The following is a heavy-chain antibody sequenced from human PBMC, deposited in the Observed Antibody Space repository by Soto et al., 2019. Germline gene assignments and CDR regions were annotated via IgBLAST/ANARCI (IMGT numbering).Heavy chain of an antibody. CDR1: GYTFTGYY. Sequence: QVTLVQSGAEVKKPGASVKVSCKASGYTFTGYYMHWVRQAPGQGLEWMGWINPNSGGTNYAQKFQGWVTMTRDTSISTAYMELSRLRTDDTAVYYCARSRSYYYDSSGLLFDYWGHGTLVTVSS. J-gene: IGHJ4*01. CDR3: ARSRSYYYDSSGLLFDY. D-gene: IGHD3-22*01. V-gene: IGHV1-2*04. CDR2: INPNSGGT.